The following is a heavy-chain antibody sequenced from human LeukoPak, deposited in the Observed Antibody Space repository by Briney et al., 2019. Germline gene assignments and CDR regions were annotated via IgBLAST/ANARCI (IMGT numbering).Heavy chain of an antibody. CDR1: GDSVSNTTTA. CDR2: TYYRSKWYH. Sequence: SQTLSLTCAISGDSVSNTTTAWNWIRQSPSRGLEWLGRTYYRSKWYHEYAISVRSRIIINSDTSKNQFSLHLNSVTPDDTAVYYCARSKDILTGYCFDYWGQGTLVTVSS. J-gene: IGHJ4*02. D-gene: IGHD3-9*01. CDR3: ARSKDILTGYCFDY. V-gene: IGHV6-1*01.